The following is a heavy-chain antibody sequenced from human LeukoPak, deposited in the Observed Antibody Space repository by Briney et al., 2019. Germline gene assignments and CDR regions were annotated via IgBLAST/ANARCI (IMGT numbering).Heavy chain of an antibody. D-gene: IGHD6-6*01. Sequence: GGSLRLSCAASGFTFDDYAMHWVRQAPGKGLEWVSGISWNSGSIGYADSVKGRFTISRDNAKNSLYLQMNSLRAEDTALYYCAKEPYSSSSGGYFDYWGQGTLVTVSS. CDR1: GFTFDDYA. J-gene: IGHJ4*02. V-gene: IGHV3-9*01. CDR2: ISWNSGSI. CDR3: AKEPYSSSSGGYFDY.